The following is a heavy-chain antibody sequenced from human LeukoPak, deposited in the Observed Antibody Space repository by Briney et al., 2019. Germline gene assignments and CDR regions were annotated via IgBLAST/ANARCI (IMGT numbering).Heavy chain of an antibody. J-gene: IGHJ4*02. CDR3: ARGPSSHDYGDYSDY. CDR2: IKQDGSEN. V-gene: IGHV3-7*01. CDR1: GFTFSSYW. D-gene: IGHD4-17*01. Sequence: GGSLRLSCAASGFTFSSYWMSWVRQAPGKGLEWVANIKQDGSENYYVDSVKGRFTISRDNAKNSLYLQMNSLRAEDTAVYYCARGPSSHDYGDYSDYWGQGTLVTVSS.